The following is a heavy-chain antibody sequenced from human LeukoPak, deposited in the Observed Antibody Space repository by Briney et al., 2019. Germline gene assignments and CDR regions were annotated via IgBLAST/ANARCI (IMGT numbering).Heavy chain of an antibody. CDR3: ARVYYDFWSGYYYFDY. D-gene: IGHD3-3*01. J-gene: IGHJ4*02. V-gene: IGHV1-2*04. Sequence: GASVKVSCKASGYTFTGYYMHWVRQAPGQGLEWMGWINPNSGGTNYAQKFQGWVTMTRDTSISTAYMELSRLRSDDTAVYYCARVYYDFWSGYYYFDYWGQGTLVTVSS. CDR2: INPNSGGT. CDR1: GYTFTGYY.